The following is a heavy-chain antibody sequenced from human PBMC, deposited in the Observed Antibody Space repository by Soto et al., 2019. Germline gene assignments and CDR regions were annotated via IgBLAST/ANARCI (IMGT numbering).Heavy chain of an antibody. CDR2: IIPLLDVT. V-gene: IGHV1-69*08. Sequence: QVQLVQSGAEVKKPGSSVKVSCKASGGTFSTYTINWVRQAPGQGLEWMGRIIPLLDVTNNAQRFQGRVTSKADKSTSTVYMELTSLPSQETAVYYCARDSGTVGYADSWGQGTLVTVSS. D-gene: IGHD3-10*01. CDR1: GGTFSTYT. J-gene: IGHJ4*02. CDR3: ARDSGTVGYADS.